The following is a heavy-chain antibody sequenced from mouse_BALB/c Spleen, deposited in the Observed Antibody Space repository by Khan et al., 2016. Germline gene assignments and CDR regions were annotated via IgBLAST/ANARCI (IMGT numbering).Heavy chain of an antibody. D-gene: IGHD6-1*01. V-gene: IGHV3-2*02. J-gene: IGHJ2*01. Sequence: EVQLQESGPGLVKPSQSLSLTCTVTGYSITSDYAWNWIRQFPGNKLEWMGYISYSGSTSYNPSLKSRISIPRDTSKNQFLLQLNSVTSEDTATYDCARCRGNYFDYWGQGTTLTVSS. CDR2: ISYSGST. CDR3: ARCRGNYFDY. CDR1: GYSITSDYA.